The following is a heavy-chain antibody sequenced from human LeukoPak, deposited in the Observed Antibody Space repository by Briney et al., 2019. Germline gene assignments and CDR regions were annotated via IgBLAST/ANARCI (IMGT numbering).Heavy chain of an antibody. CDR2: ISSSSSTI. D-gene: IGHD3-10*02. Sequence: GGFLRLSCAASGFTFSSYSMLWVRQAPGKGLEWVSYISSSSSTIYYADSVKGRFTISRDNAKNSLYLQMNTLRAGDTAVYYCAELGITMIGGVWGKGTTVTISS. CDR1: GFTFSSYS. J-gene: IGHJ6*04. V-gene: IGHV3-48*01. CDR3: AELGITMIGGV.